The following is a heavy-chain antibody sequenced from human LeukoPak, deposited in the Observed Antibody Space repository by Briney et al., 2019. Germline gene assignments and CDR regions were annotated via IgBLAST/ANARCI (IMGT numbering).Heavy chain of an antibody. V-gene: IGHV4-39*01. D-gene: IGHD6-13*01. CDR1: GGSISSSSYY. Sequence: SETLSLTCTVSGGSISSSSYYWGWIRQPPGKGLEWIGSIYYSGSTYYNPSLKSRVTISVNTSKNQFSLKLSSVTAADTAVYYCARVASSSWYTSYYYYMDVWGKGTTVTISS. CDR2: IYYSGST. CDR3: ARVASSSWYTSYYYYMDV. J-gene: IGHJ6*03.